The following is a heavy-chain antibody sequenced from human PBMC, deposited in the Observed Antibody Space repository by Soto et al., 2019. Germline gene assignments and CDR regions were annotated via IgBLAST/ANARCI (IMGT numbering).Heavy chain of an antibody. CDR3: ANVPLFGVVICIYFDY. Sequence: EVQLLESGGGLVQPGGSLRLSCAASGFTFSSYAMSWVRQAPGKGLEWVSAISGSGGSTYYADSVKGRFTISRDNSNNTLYLQMNSLGAEDTAVYYWANVPLFGVVICIYFDYWGQGTLVTVSS. CDR2: ISGSGGST. J-gene: IGHJ4*02. D-gene: IGHD3-3*01. CDR1: GFTFSSYA. V-gene: IGHV3-23*01.